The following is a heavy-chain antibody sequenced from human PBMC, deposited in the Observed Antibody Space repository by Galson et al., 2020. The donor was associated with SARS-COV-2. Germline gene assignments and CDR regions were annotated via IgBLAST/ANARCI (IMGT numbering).Heavy chain of an antibody. Sequence: SETLSLTCTVSGGSISSYYWSWIRQPPGKGLEWIGDIYYSGSTNYNPSLKSRVTISVDTTKNQFSRKLSSVTAADTAVYYCARGGYYDSSGYSDAFDNWGQGMMVTVSS. CDR3: ARGGYYDSSGYSDAFDN. V-gene: IGHV4-59*01. J-gene: IGHJ3*02. D-gene: IGHD3-22*01. CDR2: IYYSGST. CDR1: GGSISSYY.